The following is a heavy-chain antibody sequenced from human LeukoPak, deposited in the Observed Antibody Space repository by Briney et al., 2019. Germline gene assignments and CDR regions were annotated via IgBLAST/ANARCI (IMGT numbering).Heavy chain of an antibody. Sequence: GGSLRLFCAASGFTFSNAWMSWIRQAPGKGLEWVSYISSSGSTIYYADSVKGRFTISRDNAKNSLYLQMNSLRAEDTAVYYCARDHIPGYSSGWYWGDFDYWGQGTLVTVSS. D-gene: IGHD6-19*01. CDR3: ARDHIPGYSSGWYWGDFDY. CDR1: GFTFSNAW. CDR2: ISSSGSTI. V-gene: IGHV3-11*04. J-gene: IGHJ4*02.